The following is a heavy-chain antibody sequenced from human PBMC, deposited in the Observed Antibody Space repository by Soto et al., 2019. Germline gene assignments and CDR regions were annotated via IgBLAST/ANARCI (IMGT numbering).Heavy chain of an antibody. Sequence: QVQLQESGPGLVKPSETLSLTCTVSGGSISSYYWSWIRQPPGKGLEWIGYIYYSGSTNYNPSLKSRLTISVDTSKNPFSLKMSSVTAADTAVSYCARLATRYYFDYWGQGTLVTVSS. J-gene: IGHJ4*02. CDR3: ARLATRYYFDY. CDR1: GGSISSYY. D-gene: IGHD1-1*01. V-gene: IGHV4-59*01. CDR2: IYYSGST.